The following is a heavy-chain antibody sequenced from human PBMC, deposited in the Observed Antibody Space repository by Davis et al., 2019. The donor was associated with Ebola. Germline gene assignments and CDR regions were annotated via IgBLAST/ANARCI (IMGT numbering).Heavy chain of an antibody. V-gene: IGHV5-51*01. J-gene: IGHJ3*02. Sequence: GESLKISCKGSGYSFNTYWVGWVRQVPGKGLEWVGIIFPADSDTRYSPSFQGQVTISADKSISTVYLQWNSLKASDTAIYYCAKDSSVSYAFDIWGQGTMVTVSS. D-gene: IGHD1-26*01. CDR1: GYSFNTYW. CDR3: AKDSSVSYAFDI. CDR2: IFPADSDT.